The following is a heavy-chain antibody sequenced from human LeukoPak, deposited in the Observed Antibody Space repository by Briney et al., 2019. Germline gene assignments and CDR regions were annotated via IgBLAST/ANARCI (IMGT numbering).Heavy chain of an antibody. CDR3: AKDRYGSGSNWLDP. V-gene: IGHV3-30*18. D-gene: IGHD3-10*01. Sequence: PGGSLRLSCGASGFSFSGYAMHWVRQAPGKGLEWLTFILHDGSKAYYADSINGRFTISRDNSNNTLFLQMNSLRTEDTAVYYCAKDRYGSGSNWLDPWGQGTLVTVSS. CDR1: GFSFSGYA. CDR2: ILHDGSKA. J-gene: IGHJ5*02.